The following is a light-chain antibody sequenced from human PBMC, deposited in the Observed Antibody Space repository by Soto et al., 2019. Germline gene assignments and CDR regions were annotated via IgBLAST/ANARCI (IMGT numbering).Light chain of an antibody. CDR1: SSDVGNYNL. CDR2: EGS. V-gene: IGLV2-23*01. Sequence: QSALTQPASVSGSPGQSITISCTVPSSDVGNYNLVSWYQKHPGKVPKLMIYEGSKRPSGVSHRFSGSQSGNTASLAISGLQAEDQAHYYCCSYAGSKTYVFGTGTKVTVL. J-gene: IGLJ1*01. CDR3: CSYAGSKTYV.